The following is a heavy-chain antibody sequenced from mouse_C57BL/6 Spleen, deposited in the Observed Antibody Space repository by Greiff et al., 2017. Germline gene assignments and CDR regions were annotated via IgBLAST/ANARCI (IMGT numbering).Heavy chain of an antibody. CDR1: GYTFTSYG. CDR2: IYPRSGNT. CDR3: ARDDYGSSYGNYAMDY. V-gene: IGHV1-81*01. J-gene: IGHJ4*01. D-gene: IGHD1-1*01. Sequence: VQLVESGAELARPGASVKLSCKASGYTFTSYGISWVKQRTGQGLEWIGEIYPRSGNTYYNEKFKGKATLTADKSSSTAYMELRSLTSEDSAVYFCARDDYGSSYGNYAMDYWGQGTSVTVSS.